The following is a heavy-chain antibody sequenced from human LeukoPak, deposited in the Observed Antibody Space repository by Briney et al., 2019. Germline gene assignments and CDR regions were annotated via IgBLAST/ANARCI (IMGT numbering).Heavy chain of an antibody. CDR1: GGSISSYY. D-gene: IGHD3-22*01. J-gene: IGHJ5*02. V-gene: IGHV4-4*07. Sequence: SETLSLTCTVSGGSISSYYWSWIRQPAGKGPEWIGRIYTSGSTNYNPSLKSRVTMSVDTSKNQFSLKLSSVTAADTAVYYCASSPNYYDSSGYKRVDNWFDPWGQGTLVTVSS. CDR2: IYTSGST. CDR3: ASSPNYYDSSGYKRVDNWFDP.